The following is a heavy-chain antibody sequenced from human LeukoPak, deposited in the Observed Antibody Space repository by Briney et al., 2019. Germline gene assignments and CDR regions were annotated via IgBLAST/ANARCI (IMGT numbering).Heavy chain of an antibody. CDR3: ARGSLDWLLRSWYYYYMDV. J-gene: IGHJ6*03. V-gene: IGHV4-34*01. Sequence: SETLSLTCAVYGGSFSGYYWSWIRQPPGKGLEWIGEINHSGSTNYNPSLKSRVTISVDTSKNQFSLKLSSVTAADTAVYYCARGSLDWLLRSWYYYYMDVWGKGTTVTISS. D-gene: IGHD3-9*01. CDR2: INHSGST. CDR1: GGSFSGYY.